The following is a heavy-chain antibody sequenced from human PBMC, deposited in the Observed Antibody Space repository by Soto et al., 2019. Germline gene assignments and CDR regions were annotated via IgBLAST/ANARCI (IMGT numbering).Heavy chain of an antibody. V-gene: IGHV1-69*13. Sequence: SVKVSCKASGGTFSSYAISWVRQAPGQGLEWMGGIIPIFGTANYAQKFQGRVTITADESMSTAYMELSSLRSEDTAVYYCARGYVTNYYDSSGYYFDYWRQGTLVTVSS. CDR3: ARGYVTNYYDSSGYYFDY. D-gene: IGHD3-22*01. CDR2: IIPIFGTA. CDR1: GGTFSSYA. J-gene: IGHJ4*02.